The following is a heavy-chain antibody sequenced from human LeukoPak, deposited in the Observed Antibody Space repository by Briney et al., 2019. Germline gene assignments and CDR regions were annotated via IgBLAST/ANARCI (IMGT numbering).Heavy chain of an antibody. D-gene: IGHD1-26*01. CDR1: GFTFSSYA. CDR2: ISSSSSTI. CDR3: ARDGPSGGTPGGAFDI. V-gene: IGHV3-48*01. J-gene: IGHJ3*02. Sequence: GGSLRLSCAASGFTFSSYAMNWVRQAPGKGLEWVSYISSSSSTIYYADSVKGRFTISRDNAKNSLYLQMNSLRAEDTAVYYCARDGPSGGTPGGAFDIWGQGTMVTVSS.